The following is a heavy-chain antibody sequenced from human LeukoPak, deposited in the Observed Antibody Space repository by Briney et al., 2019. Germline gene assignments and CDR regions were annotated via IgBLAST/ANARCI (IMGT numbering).Heavy chain of an antibody. CDR3: AKDRYIVMVTAIPEDY. CDR2: ITGSGGYA. CDR1: GFTFNNYA. V-gene: IGHV3-23*01. Sequence: GGSLRLSCAASGFTFNNYAMTWVRQAPEKGLEWVSSITGSGGYANYADSVKGRFTISRDNSKNTLYLQMNSLRVDDTAVYYCAKDRYIVMVTAIPEDYWGQGTLVTVSS. J-gene: IGHJ4*02. D-gene: IGHD2-21*02.